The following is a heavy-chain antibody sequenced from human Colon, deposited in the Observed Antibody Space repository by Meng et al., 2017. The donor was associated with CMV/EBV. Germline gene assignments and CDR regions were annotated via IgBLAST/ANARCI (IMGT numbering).Heavy chain of an antibody. J-gene: IGHJ4*02. V-gene: IGHV1-2*06. Sequence: QVQLVQSGAEVKQPGASVKVSCKASGNPFGTYDINWARQAPGQGLEWMGRIKPSTGDTNYAQNFQGRVTVTRDTSISTVYMEVNSLTSDDTAVYYCTREGFDYWGQGALVTVSS. CDR3: TREGFDY. CDR2: IKPSTGDT. CDR1: GNPFGTYD.